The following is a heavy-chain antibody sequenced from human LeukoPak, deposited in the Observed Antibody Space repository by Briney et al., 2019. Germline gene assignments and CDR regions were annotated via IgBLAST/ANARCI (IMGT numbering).Heavy chain of an antibody. V-gene: IGHV4-39*07. CDR2: IYCSAST. J-gene: IGHJ5*02. Sequence: SETLSLTCTVSGGSISSRTYYWVCIREPPGKGLEGIGSIYCSASTYCNPSLKCRVSISVRSSNYRFSLDLSSVPHANTALYFCARGEWESYDSSSYYSHWFDPWGQGTLVTVSS. D-gene: IGHD3-22*01. CDR3: ARGEWESYDSSSYYSHWFDP. CDR1: GGSISSRTYY.